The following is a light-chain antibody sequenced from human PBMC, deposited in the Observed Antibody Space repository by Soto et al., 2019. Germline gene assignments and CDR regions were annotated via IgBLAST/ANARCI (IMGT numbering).Light chain of an antibody. Sequence: DIQMTQSPSTLSASVGDRVTITCRASQSISRWLAWYRQKPGKAPKFLIYDASTLESGVPSRFSGSGSGTEFTLTISSLQPDDFATYYCQQYNAYSWTFGQGTKVDIK. V-gene: IGKV1-5*01. CDR1: QSISRW. CDR2: DAS. J-gene: IGKJ1*01. CDR3: QQYNAYSWT.